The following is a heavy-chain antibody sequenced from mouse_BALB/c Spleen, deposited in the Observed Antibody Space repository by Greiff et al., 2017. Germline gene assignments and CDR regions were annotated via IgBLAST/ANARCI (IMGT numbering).Heavy chain of an antibody. J-gene: IGHJ4*01. CDR3: ARPLYGNYDYAMDY. D-gene: IGHD2-1*01. Sequence: EVKLMESGGGLVQPGGSLKLSCAASGFTFSSYTMSWVRQTPEKRLEWVAYISNGGGSTYYPDTVKGRFTISRDNAKNTLYLQMSSLKSEDTAMYYCARPLYGNYDYAMDYWGQGTSVTVSS. CDR2: ISNGGGST. CDR1: GFTFSSYT. V-gene: IGHV5-12-2*01.